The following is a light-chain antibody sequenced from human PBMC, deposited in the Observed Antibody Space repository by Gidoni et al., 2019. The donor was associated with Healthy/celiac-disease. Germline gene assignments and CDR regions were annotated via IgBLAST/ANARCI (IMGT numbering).Light chain of an antibody. CDR2: DAT. Sequence: EIVLTQSPATLSLSPGERATLSCRASQSVSSYLAWYQQKPGQAPRLLIYDATNRAPGIPARFSGSWSGTDFTLTISSLEPEDFAVYYCQQRSNWPPSITFGQGTRLEIK. J-gene: IGKJ5*01. CDR3: QQRSNWPPSIT. V-gene: IGKV3-11*01. CDR1: QSVSSY.